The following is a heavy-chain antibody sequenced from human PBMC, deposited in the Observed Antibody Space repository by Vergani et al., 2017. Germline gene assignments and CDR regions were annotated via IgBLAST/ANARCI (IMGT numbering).Heavy chain of an antibody. CDR1: GGTFSSYA. Sequence: QVQLVQSGAEVKKPGSSVKVSCKASGGTFSSYAISWVRQAPGQGLEWMGGIIPIFGTANYAQTFQGRVTITADESTSTAYMELSSLRSEDTAVYYCARGPPHYDILTGYYLYYFDYWGQGTLVTVSS. CDR2: IIPIFGTA. J-gene: IGHJ4*02. V-gene: IGHV1-69*01. CDR3: ARGPPHYDILTGYYLYYFDY. D-gene: IGHD3-9*01.